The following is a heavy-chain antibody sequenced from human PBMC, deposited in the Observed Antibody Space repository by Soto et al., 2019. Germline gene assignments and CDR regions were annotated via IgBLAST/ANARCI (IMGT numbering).Heavy chain of an antibody. Sequence: EVQLVESGGGLVQPGRSLRLSCAASGFNFDDYAMHWVRQAPGKGLEWVACISWNSASIGYADSVKGRFTISRDNAKNSLYLQMNSLTADDTALYYCVKDIAEGMTRGVNRFYYGMDVWGQGTTVTVAS. V-gene: IGHV3-9*01. D-gene: IGHD3-10*01. CDR1: GFNFDDYA. CDR3: VKDIAEGMTRGVNRFYYGMDV. J-gene: IGHJ6*02. CDR2: ISWNSASI.